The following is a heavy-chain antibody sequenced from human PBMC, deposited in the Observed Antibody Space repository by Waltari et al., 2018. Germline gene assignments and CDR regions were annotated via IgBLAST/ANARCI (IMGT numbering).Heavy chain of an antibody. V-gene: IGHV1-2*06. D-gene: IGHD6-13*01. CDR2: INPNSGGT. J-gene: IGHJ5*02. CDR1: GYTFTGYY. Sequence: QVQLVQSGAEVKKPGASVKVSCKASGYTFTGYYMHWVRQAPGQGLEWMGRINPNSGGTNYAQKLQGRVTMTRDTSISTAYMELSRLRSDDTAVYYCARGRHGSSWYEVSRFDPWGQGTLVTVSS. CDR3: ARGRHGSSWYEVSRFDP.